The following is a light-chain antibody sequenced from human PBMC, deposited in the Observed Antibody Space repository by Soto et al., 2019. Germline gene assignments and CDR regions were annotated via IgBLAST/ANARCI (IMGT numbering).Light chain of an antibody. CDR2: STS. CDR1: TGAVTSGYY. CDR3: LLYYGGVVV. J-gene: IGLJ2*01. V-gene: IGLV7-43*01. Sequence: QAVVTQEPSLTVSPGGTVTLTCASSTGAVTSGYYPNWFQQKPGQTPRALIYSTSNKRSWTPARFSGSLLGGKAALTLSGVQPEDEAEYYCLLYYGGVVVCGGGTKVTVL.